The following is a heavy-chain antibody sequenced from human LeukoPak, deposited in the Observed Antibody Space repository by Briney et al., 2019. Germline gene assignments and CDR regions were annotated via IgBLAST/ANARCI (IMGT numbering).Heavy chain of an antibody. CDR2: ISSSSSYI. Sequence: GGSLRLSCAASGFTFSSYAMNWVRQAPGKGLEWVSSISSSSSYIYYADSVKGRFTISRDNAKNSLYLQMNSLRAEDTAVYYCARDSGNYLDAFDIWGQGTMVTVSS. CDR3: ARDSGNYLDAFDI. D-gene: IGHD1-7*01. J-gene: IGHJ3*02. CDR1: GFTFSSYA. V-gene: IGHV3-21*01.